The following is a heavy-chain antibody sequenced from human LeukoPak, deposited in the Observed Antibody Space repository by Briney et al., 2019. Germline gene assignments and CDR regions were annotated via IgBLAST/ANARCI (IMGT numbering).Heavy chain of an antibody. CDR1: GGSISSSSYY. CDR3: ARQRWVWELFQRQNSPFDY. Sequence: SETLSLTRTVSGGSISSSSYYWGWIRQPPGKGLEWIGSIYYSGSTYYNPSLKSRVTISVDTSKNQFSLKLSSVTAADTAVYYCARQRWVWELFQRQNSPFDYWGQGTLVTVSS. D-gene: IGHD1-26*01. V-gene: IGHV4-39*01. CDR2: IYYSGST. J-gene: IGHJ4*02.